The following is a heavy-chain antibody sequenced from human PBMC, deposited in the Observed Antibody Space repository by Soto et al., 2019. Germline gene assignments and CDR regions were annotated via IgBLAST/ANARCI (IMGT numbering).Heavy chain of an antibody. CDR1: GFTFSSYS. Sequence: EVQLVESGGGLVQPGGSLRLSCAASGFTFSSYSMNWVRQAPGKGLEWVSYFSSSSSTIYYADSVKGRFTMSGDNAKNSLYPQMNSLRAENTAVYYCARGVQPYGSDYWGKATLVTVSS. CDR3: ARGVQPYGSDY. V-gene: IGHV3-48*01. J-gene: IGHJ4*02. CDR2: FSSSSSTI. D-gene: IGHD3-10*01.